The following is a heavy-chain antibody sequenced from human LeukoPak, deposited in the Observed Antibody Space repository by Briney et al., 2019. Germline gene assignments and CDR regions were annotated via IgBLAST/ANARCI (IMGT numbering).Heavy chain of an antibody. CDR2: ISGSGGST. CDR3: AKSRRAGTGAFDI. Sequence: GGSLRLSCAASGFTFSSYAMIWVRQAPGKGLEWVSGISGSGGSTYYADSVKGRFTISRDNSKNTLYLQMNSLRAEDTAVYYCAKSRRAGTGAFDIWGQGTMVTVSS. J-gene: IGHJ3*02. CDR1: GFTFSSYA. V-gene: IGHV3-23*01. D-gene: IGHD1/OR15-1a*01.